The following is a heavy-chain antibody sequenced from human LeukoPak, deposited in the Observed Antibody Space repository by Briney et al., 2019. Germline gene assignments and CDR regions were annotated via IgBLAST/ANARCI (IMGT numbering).Heavy chain of an antibody. CDR3: ARAGREGPYCGGDCYSSYYYGMDV. CDR1: GFTFSSYA. D-gene: IGHD2-21*02. Sequence: QSGGSLRLSCAASGFTFSSYAMSWVRQAPGKGLEWISTISDGGGSTYYADSVKGRFTISRDNAKNSLYPQMNSLRAEDTAVYYCARAGREGPYCGGDCYSSYYYGMDVWGQGTTVTVSS. CDR2: ISDGGGST. J-gene: IGHJ6*02. V-gene: IGHV3-23*01.